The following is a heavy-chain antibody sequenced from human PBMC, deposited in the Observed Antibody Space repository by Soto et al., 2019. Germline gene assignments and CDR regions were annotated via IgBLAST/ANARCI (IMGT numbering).Heavy chain of an antibody. D-gene: IGHD1-26*01. CDR3: GRGGAWDVSDF. V-gene: IGHV3-49*03. CDR2: IRTNVFGATT. J-gene: IGHJ4*02. CDR1: GFTFGDYG. Sequence: EVQLVESGGGLEQPGRSLRLACTASGFTFGDYGVSWIRQAPGQGLAWVGFIRTNVFGATTKYAAYVKDRFIISRDDSKGIVYLLMNRQRTEDTAGYYCGRGGAWDVSDFWGQGTLVTVSS.